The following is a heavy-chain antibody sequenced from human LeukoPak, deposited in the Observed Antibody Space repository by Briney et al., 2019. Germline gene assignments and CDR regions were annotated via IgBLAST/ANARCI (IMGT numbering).Heavy chain of an antibody. CDR1: GFTFSTYA. J-gene: IGHJ4*02. V-gene: IGHV3-23*01. D-gene: IGHD1-14*01. CDR3: AKLQTGPCDY. CDR2: ISGSGGST. Sequence: PGGSLRLSCAASGFTFSTYAMSWVRQAPGKGLEWVSAISGSGGSTYYADSVKGRFTLSRDNSKNTLHLQMKSLRAEDTAVYYCAKLQTGPCDYWGQGTLVTVSS.